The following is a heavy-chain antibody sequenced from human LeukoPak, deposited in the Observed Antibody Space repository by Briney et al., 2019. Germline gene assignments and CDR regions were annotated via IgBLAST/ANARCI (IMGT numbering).Heavy chain of an antibody. J-gene: IGHJ3*02. CDR2: ISYDGTNK. CDR1: GFTFSTYA. V-gene: IGHV3-30*04. D-gene: IGHD2-21*01. Sequence: GGSLRLSCAASGFTFSTYAMHWVRQAPGKRLEWAALISYDGTNKQYADSVKGRFTISRDNSKNTLYLQMNSLRAEDTAVYYCARELWGVGAFDIWGQGTMVTVSS. CDR3: ARELWGVGAFDI.